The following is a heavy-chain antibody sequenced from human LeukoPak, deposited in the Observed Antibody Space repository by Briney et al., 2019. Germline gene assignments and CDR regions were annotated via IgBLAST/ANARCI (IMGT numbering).Heavy chain of an antibody. CDR1: GFTFSTSA. CDR3: ARESGPEYCSSTSCLIDY. V-gene: IGHV4-30-2*01. CDR2: IFHNGST. D-gene: IGHD2-2*01. Sequence: LRPSCAASGFTFSTSAMNWIRQPPGMGLEWIGYIFHNGSTYYNPSLKSRATISVDRSKNQFSLKLSSVTAADTAVYYCARESGPEYCSSTSCLIDYWGQGTLVTVSS. J-gene: IGHJ4*02.